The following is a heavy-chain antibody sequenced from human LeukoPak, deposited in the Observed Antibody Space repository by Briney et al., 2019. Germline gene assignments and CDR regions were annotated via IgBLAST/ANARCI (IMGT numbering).Heavy chain of an antibody. CDR3: ARAMVAEGKEYFQH. D-gene: IGHD6-19*01. CDR2: IIPIFGTA. V-gene: IGHV1-69*13. J-gene: IGHJ1*01. Sequence: SVKVSCKASGGTFSSYAISWVRQAPGQGLEWMGGIIPIFGTANYAQKFQGRVTNTADESTSTAYMELSSLRSEDTAVYYCARAMVAEGKEYFQHWGQGTLVTVSS. CDR1: GGTFSSYA.